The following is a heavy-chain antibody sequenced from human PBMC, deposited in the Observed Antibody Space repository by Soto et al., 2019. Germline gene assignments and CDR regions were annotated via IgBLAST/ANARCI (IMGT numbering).Heavy chain of an antibody. D-gene: IGHD3-3*01. V-gene: IGHV3-23*01. Sequence: EVQLLESGGGLVQPGGSLRLSCAASGFIFSSYAMSWVRQAPGKGLEWVSAMSGSGDNAYYADSVKGRFTIARGNSKNLLTLQMKSLRAEDTAIYYCARFFAAGTRGDVDSWGQGTLVTVSS. CDR2: MSGSGDNA. CDR3: ARFFAAGTRGDVDS. J-gene: IGHJ4*02. CDR1: GFIFSSYA.